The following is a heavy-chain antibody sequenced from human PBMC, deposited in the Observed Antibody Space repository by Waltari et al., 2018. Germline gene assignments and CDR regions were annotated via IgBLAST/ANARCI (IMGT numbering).Heavy chain of an antibody. CDR1: GGSFSGYY. CDR2: ITHSGST. D-gene: IGHD4-17*01. Sequence: QVQLQQWGAGLLKPSETLSLTCAVYGGSFSGYYWSGVRQPPGKGRGWIGEITHSGSTNYNPALKSRVTISVDTSKNQFSLMLNSVTAADTAVYYCAKDYGATLRGWFDPWGQGNLVIVSS. V-gene: IGHV4-34*01. J-gene: IGHJ5*02. CDR3: AKDYGATLRGWFDP.